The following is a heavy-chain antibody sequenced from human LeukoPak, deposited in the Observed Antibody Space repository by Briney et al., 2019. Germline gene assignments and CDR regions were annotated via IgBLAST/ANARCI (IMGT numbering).Heavy chain of an antibody. D-gene: IGHD1-7*01. J-gene: IGHJ4*02. CDR2: ISGSGGST. V-gene: IGHV3-23*01. CDR3: AKYNWNFGSGNYFDY. CDR1: GFTFSSYA. Sequence: GGSLRLSCAASGFTFSSYAMSWVRQAPGKGLEWVSAISGSGGSTYYADSVKGRFTITRDNSKNTLYLQMNSLRAEDTAVYCCAKYNWNFGSGNYFDYWGQGTLVTVSS.